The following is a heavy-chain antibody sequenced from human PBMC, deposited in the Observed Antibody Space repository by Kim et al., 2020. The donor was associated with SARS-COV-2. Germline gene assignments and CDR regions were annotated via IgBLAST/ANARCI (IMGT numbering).Heavy chain of an antibody. CDR1: GFTFSNYA. Sequence: GGSLRLSCVASGFTFSNYAMSWVRQAPGKGLEWVSSITGSGGRTYYADSVKGRFTISRDNSKNTLYLQMNSLRAEDTAVYYCAKAGFFIYCSSTPAACGMDVWGQGTTVTVSS. D-gene: IGHD2-2*01. CDR3: AKAGFFIYCSSTPAACGMDV. J-gene: IGHJ6*02. CDR2: ITGSGGRT. V-gene: IGHV3-23*01.